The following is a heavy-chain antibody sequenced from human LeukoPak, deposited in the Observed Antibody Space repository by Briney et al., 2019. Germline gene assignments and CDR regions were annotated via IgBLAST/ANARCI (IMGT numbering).Heavy chain of an antibody. CDR3: ARWGDSSGYSNWFDP. Sequence: ASVKVSCKASGYTFTGYYIHWVRQAPGQGLEWMGWIKPNTGGTNYAQKFQGRVTMTRDTSISTAYMELSRPRSDDTAVYYCARWGDSSGYSNWFDPWGQGTLVTVSS. V-gene: IGHV1-2*02. CDR1: GYTFTGYY. D-gene: IGHD3-22*01. J-gene: IGHJ5*02. CDR2: IKPNTGGT.